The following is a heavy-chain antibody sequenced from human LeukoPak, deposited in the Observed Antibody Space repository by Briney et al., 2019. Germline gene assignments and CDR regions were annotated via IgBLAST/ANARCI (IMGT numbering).Heavy chain of an antibody. J-gene: IGHJ5*02. CDR3: AKALNVLVPSTSRWFDP. Sequence: GGSLRLSCAASGFTFSNYAMTWVRQAPGKGLEWVSTISDGGAATYYADSVKGRFTISRDNPKNTLSLQMNSLRAEDTAVYYCAKALNVLVPSTSRWFDPWGQGTLVTVSS. CDR2: ISDGGAAT. V-gene: IGHV3-23*01. D-gene: IGHD2-2*01. CDR1: GFTFSNYA.